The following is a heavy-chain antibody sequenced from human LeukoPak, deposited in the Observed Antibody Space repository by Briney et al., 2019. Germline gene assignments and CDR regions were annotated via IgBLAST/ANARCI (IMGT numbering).Heavy chain of an antibody. CDR2: ISYDGRIK. D-gene: IGHD5-12*01. V-gene: IGHV3-30*04. CDR3: ASLRGYSAYDLDY. CDR1: GFTFSNYA. Sequence: GGSLRLSYAASGFTFSNYAMHWVRQAPGKGLEWVAVISYDGRIKYYADSVKGRFTFSRDNSKNTLYLQMNSLRAEDTAIYSCASLRGYSAYDLDYWGQGTLVTVSS. J-gene: IGHJ4*02.